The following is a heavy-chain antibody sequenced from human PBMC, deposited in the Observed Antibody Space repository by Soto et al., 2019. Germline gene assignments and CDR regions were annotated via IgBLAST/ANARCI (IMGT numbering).Heavy chain of an antibody. CDR1: GFTLSSDA. Sequence: LSCASSGFTLSSDAMSWVRQAAGRGRGWVSAISGSGGSTYYADSVKGRFTISRDNSKNTLYLQMNSLRAADTAVYYCAKDKVTTMSYCFDYWGQGT. CDR2: ISGSGGST. V-gene: IGHV3-23*01. D-gene: IGHD4-17*01. CDR3: AKDKVTTMSYCFDY. J-gene: IGHJ4*02.